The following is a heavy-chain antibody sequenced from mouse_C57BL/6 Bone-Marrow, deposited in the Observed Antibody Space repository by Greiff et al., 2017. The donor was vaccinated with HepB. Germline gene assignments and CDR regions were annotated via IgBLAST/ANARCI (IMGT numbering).Heavy chain of an antibody. V-gene: IGHV5-4*01. Sequence: EVQRVESGGGLVKPGGSLKLSCAASGFTFSSYAMSWVRQTPEKRLEWVATISDGGSYTYYPDNVKGRFTISRDNAKNNLYLQMSHLKSEDTAMYYCASERGYSGAYWGQGTLVTVSA. CDR3: ASERGYSGAY. D-gene: IGHD2-3*01. CDR2: ISDGGSYT. CDR1: GFTFSSYA. J-gene: IGHJ3*01.